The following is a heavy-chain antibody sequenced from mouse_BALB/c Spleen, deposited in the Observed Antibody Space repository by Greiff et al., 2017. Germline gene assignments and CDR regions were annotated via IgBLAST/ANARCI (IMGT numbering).Heavy chain of an antibody. CDR3: ARENMITTGAWFAY. CDR2: ISSGGSYT. V-gene: IGHV5-9-4*01. J-gene: IGHJ3*01. D-gene: IGHD2-4*01. CDR1: GFTFSSYA. Sequence: EVQRVESGGGLVKPGGSLKLSCAASGFTFSSYAMSWVRQSPEKRLEWVAEISSGGSYTYYPDTVPGRFTISRDNSKNTLYLEMSSLRSEDTAMYYCARENMITTGAWFAYWGQGTLVTVSA.